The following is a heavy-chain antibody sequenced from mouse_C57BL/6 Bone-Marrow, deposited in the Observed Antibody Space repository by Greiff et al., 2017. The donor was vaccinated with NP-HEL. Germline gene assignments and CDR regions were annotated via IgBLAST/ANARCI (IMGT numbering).Heavy chain of an antibody. CDR3: ARLYGYDGFAY. CDR2: IYPRSGNT. D-gene: IGHD2-2*01. J-gene: IGHJ3*01. V-gene: IGHV1-81*01. Sequence: VKLMESGAELARPGASVKLSCKASGYTFTSYGISWVKQRTGQGLEWIGEIYPRSGNTYYNEKFKGKATLTADKSSSTAYMELRSLTSEDSAVYFCARLYGYDGFAYWGQGTLVTVSA. CDR1: GYTFTSYG.